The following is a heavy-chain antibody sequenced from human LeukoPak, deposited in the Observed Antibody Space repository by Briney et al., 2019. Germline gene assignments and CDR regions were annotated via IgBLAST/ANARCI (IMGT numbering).Heavy chain of an antibody. V-gene: IGHV4-4*02. CDR2: IYHSGST. J-gene: IGHJ5*02. D-gene: IGHD6-19*01. CDR1: GGSISSSNW. Sequence: PSETLSLTCAVSGGSISSSNWWSWVRQPPGKGLEWIGEIYHSGSTNYNPSLKSRVTISVDTSKNQFSLKLSSVTAADTAVYYCARDWRIAVAGHNYFDPWAWEPWSPSPQ. CDR3: ARDWRIAVAGHNYFDP.